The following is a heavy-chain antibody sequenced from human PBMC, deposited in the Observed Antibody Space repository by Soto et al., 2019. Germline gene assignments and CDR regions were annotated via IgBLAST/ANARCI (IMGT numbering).Heavy chain of an antibody. J-gene: IGHJ4*02. V-gene: IGHV3-15*01. CDR2: IKRKTDGGAA. CDR1: GFTFSHAW. CDR3: TTNRGEWYYFDY. Sequence: EVQLVESGGGLVQPGGSLRLSCTTSGFTFSHAWMSWVRQAPGKGLEWVGRIKRKTDGGAADYAAPVKDRFTILRDDSKNTLYLQMNSLKTEDTAVYYCTTNRGEWYYFDYWGQGTLVTVSS. D-gene: IGHD3-16*01.